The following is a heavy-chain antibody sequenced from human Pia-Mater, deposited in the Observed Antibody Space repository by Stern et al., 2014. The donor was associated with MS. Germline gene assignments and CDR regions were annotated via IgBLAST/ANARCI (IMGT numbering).Heavy chain of an antibody. Sequence: VQLEESGPGLVKPSQTLSLTCTVSGGSISSGGYYWSWIGQHPGKGLEWIGYIYYSGSTYYNPSLKSRVTISVDTSKNQFSLKLSSVTAADTAVYYCARGPLSYGYRWFDPWGQGTLVTVSS. J-gene: IGHJ5*02. CDR2: IYYSGST. V-gene: IGHV4-31*03. CDR1: GGSISSGGYY. D-gene: IGHD5-18*01. CDR3: ARGPLSYGYRWFDP.